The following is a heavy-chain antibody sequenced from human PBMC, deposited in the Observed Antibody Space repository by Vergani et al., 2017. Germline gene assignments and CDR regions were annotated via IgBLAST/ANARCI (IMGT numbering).Heavy chain of an antibody. Sequence: QVQLQESGPGLVKPSQTLSLTCSVSGGSMSGYYWSWIRQPPGKELEWIGYMYHSGSTNYNPSIETRVTISGDTSKNQFSLKLNSVTAADTAVYYCGRVADFYGLGSRLLDLWGQGILVTVSS. CDR1: GGSMSGYY. D-gene: IGHD3-10*01. CDR3: GRVADFYGLGSRLLDL. J-gene: IGHJ5*02. V-gene: IGHV4-59*01. CDR2: MYHSGST.